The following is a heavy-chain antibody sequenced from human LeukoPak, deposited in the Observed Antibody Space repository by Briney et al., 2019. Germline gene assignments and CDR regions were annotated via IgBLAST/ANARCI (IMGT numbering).Heavy chain of an antibody. CDR1: GGSISSYY. CDR2: IYYSGST. V-gene: IGHV4-59*01. D-gene: IGHD3-10*01. J-gene: IGHJ5*02. CDR3: ARAEQYYGSGSYSNWFDP. Sequence: SETLSLTCTVSGGSISSYYWSWIRQPPGKGLEWIGYIYYSGSTNYNPSLKSRVTISVDTSKNHSSLKLSSVTAADTAVYYCARAEQYYGSGSYSNWFDPWGQGTLVTVSS.